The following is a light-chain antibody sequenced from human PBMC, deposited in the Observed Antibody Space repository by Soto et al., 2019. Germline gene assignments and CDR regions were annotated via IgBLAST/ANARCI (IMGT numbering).Light chain of an antibody. V-gene: IGLV3-1*01. CDR1: KLGDKY. J-gene: IGLJ2*01. CDR3: LAWDSSIVV. CDR2: QDS. Sequence: SYELTQPPSVSVSPGQTASITCSGDKLGDKYACWYQQKPGQSPVLVIYQDSKRPSGIPERFSGSNSGNTATLTISGTQAMDEADYYRLAWDSSIVVFGGGTKLTVL.